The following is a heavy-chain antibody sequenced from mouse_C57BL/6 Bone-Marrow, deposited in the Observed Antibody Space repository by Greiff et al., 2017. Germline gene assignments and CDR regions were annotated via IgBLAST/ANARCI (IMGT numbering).Heavy chain of an antibody. Sequence: VQLKESGAELVRPGASVKLSCTASGFNIKDDYIHWLKQRPEQGLEWIGWIDPEIGDTEYASKFQGKATITSDTSSNTAYLQLSSLTSEDTAVYYCSSFDGNYFDFWGQGTPLTVAS. CDR2: IDPEIGDT. D-gene: IGHD2-3*01. CDR3: SSFDGNYFDF. CDR1: GFNIKDDY. V-gene: IGHV14-4*01. J-gene: IGHJ2*01.